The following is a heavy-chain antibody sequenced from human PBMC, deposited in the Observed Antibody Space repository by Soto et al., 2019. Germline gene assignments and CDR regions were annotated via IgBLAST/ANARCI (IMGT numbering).Heavy chain of an antibody. CDR2: IIPIFGTP. Sequence: QVQLVQSGAEVKKPGSSVKVSCKASGGIFSTYAISWLRQAPGQGLEWMGGIIPIFGTPNYAQRFQGRGTITADESTGTAYMELSRLRVEDTAVYYCARDRDDYGSGNYYNRIDFWGQGTLVTVSS. CDR3: ARDRDDYGSGNYYNRIDF. CDR1: GGIFSTYA. V-gene: IGHV1-69*01. D-gene: IGHD3-10*01. J-gene: IGHJ4*02.